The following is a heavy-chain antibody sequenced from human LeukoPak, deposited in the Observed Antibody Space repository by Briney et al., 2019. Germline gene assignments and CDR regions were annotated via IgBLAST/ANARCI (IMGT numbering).Heavy chain of an antibody. J-gene: IGHJ4*02. CDR1: GFTVSSNY. V-gene: IGHV3-53*05. D-gene: IGHD2-21*01. Sequence: PGGSLRLSCAASGFTVSSNYMTWVRQAPGKGLECVSVIYSGGSTYYADSVKGRFTISRDNSKNTLYLQMNSLRAEDTAVYYCAREAIQDVEVFDYWGQGTLVTVSS. CDR2: IYSGGST. CDR3: AREAIQDVEVFDY.